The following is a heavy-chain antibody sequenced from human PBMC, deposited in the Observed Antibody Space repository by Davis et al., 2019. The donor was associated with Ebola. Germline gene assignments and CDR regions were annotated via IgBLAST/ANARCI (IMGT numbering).Heavy chain of an antibody. D-gene: IGHD3-10*01. Sequence: SETLSLTCAIYGGSFSGYYWSWIRQPPGKGLEWIGEINHSGSTNYNPSLKSRVTISVDTSKNQYSLKLSTVTAADAAVYSCARVSILWFGELIDSYYYGMDVWGKGTTVTVS. V-gene: IGHV4-34*01. J-gene: IGHJ6*04. CDR1: GGSFSGYY. CDR2: INHSGST. CDR3: ARVSILWFGELIDSYYYGMDV.